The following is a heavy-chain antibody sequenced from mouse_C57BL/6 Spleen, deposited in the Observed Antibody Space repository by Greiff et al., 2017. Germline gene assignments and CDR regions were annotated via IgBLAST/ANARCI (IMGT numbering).Heavy chain of an antibody. D-gene: IGHD1-1*01. CDR3: ARSVNYYGSRGGYFDV. CDR1: GYTFTGYW. Sequence: VQLQQSGAELMKPGASVKLSCKATGYTFTGYWIEWVKQRPGHGLEWIGEILPGSGSTNYNEKFKGKATFTADTSSNTAYMQLSSLTTEDSAIYYCARSVNYYGSRGGYFDVWGTGTTVTVSS. CDR2: ILPGSGST. J-gene: IGHJ1*03. V-gene: IGHV1-9*01.